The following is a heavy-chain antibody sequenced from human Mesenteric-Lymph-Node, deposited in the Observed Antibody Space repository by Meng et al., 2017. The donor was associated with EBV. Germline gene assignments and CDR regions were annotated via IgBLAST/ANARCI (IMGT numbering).Heavy chain of an antibody. Sequence: QVQMVQSGAEGKKPGSSVRVSCKTSGGTFSMYGISWVRQAPGQGLEWMGGIIPIFGTANYAEKFQGRVTITADESTSTAYMELSSLRSEDTAIYYCARDHEYCGSTSCYPHYWGQGTLVTVSS. CDR3: ARDHEYCGSTSCYPHY. CDR2: IIPIFGTA. CDR1: GGTFSMYG. J-gene: IGHJ4*02. D-gene: IGHD2-2*01. V-gene: IGHV1-69*01.